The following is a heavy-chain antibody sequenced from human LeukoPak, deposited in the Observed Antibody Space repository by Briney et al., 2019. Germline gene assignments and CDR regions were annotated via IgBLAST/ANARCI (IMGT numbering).Heavy chain of an antibody. D-gene: IGHD3-16*01. CDR2: ISSSSSYI. V-gene: IGHV3-21*04. CDR3: ARADRLGAALLASFDY. Sequence: GGSLRLSCAASGFTFDDYGMNWVRQAPGKGLEWVSSISSSSSYIYYADSVKGRFTISRDNAKNSLYLQMNSLRAEDTAVYYCARADRLGAALLASFDYWGQGTLVTVSS. J-gene: IGHJ4*02. CDR1: GFTFDDYG.